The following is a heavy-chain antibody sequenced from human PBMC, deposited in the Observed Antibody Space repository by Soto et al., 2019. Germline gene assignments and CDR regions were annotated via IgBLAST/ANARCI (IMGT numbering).Heavy chain of an antibody. CDR3: ARDPPPPDY. CDR1: GYTFASYA. V-gene: IGHV1-18*01. J-gene: IGHJ4*02. Sequence: QVQLVQSGAEVKKPGASVKVSCKASGYTFASYAISWMRQAPGQGLEWMGWISAYNGNTNYAKKLEGRVTMTTDTSTSTAYMELRSLRSDDTAVYSFARDPPPPDYSGQGTLVTVSS. CDR2: ISAYNGNT.